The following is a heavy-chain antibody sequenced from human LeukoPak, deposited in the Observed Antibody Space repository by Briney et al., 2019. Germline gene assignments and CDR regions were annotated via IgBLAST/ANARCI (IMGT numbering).Heavy chain of an antibody. CDR1: GYTFTSYG. V-gene: IGHV1-18*01. Sequence: GASVKVSCKASGYTFTSYGISWVRQAPGQGLEWMGWISAYNGNTNYAQKLQGRVTMTTDTSTSTAYMELRSLRSDDTAVYYCARDGAPKYYYDSSGYYSYWGQGTLVTVSS. D-gene: IGHD3-22*01. CDR3: ARDGAPKYYYDSSGYYSY. J-gene: IGHJ4*02. CDR2: ISAYNGNT.